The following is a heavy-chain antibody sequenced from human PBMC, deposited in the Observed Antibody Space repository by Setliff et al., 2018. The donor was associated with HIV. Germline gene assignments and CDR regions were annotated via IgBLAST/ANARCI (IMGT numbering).Heavy chain of an antibody. Sequence: WASVKVSCKASGYSFTNYGISWVRQAPGQGLEWMGWISSYNDNTNYALNLQGRVTMTTDTSTSTAYMELRSLRSDDTAVYYCARDDVGYCSGGSCYHLFDTFDIWGQGTVVTVSS. CDR2: ISSYNDNT. V-gene: IGHV1-18*01. CDR3: ARDDVGYCSGGSCYHLFDTFDI. J-gene: IGHJ3*02. CDR1: GYSFTNYG. D-gene: IGHD2-15*01.